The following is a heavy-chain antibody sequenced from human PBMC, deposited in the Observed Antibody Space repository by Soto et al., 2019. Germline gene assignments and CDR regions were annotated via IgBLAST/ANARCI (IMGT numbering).Heavy chain of an antibody. CDR2: INAGNGNT. CDR3: ARDIPYYDILTGYYLRCYYGMDV. D-gene: IGHD3-9*01. J-gene: IGHJ6*02. CDR1: GYTFTSYA. V-gene: IGHV1-3*01. Sequence: ASVKVSCKASGYTFTSYAMHWVRQAPGQRLEWMGWINAGNGNTKYSQKFQGRVTITRDTSASTAYMELSSLRSEDTAVYYCARDIPYYDILTGYYLRCYYGMDVWGQGTTVTVSS.